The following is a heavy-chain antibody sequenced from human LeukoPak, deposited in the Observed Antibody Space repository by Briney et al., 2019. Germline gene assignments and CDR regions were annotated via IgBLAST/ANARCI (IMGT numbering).Heavy chain of an antibody. J-gene: IGHJ4*02. CDR3: AKAKGLYGDYGFDY. Sequence: GGSLRLSCAASGFTFSSYAMSRVRQAPGKGLEWVSAISGSGGSTYYADSVKGRFTISRDNSKNTLYLQMNSLRAEDTAVYYCAKAKGLYGDYGFDYWGQGTLVTVSS. CDR1: GFTFSSYA. V-gene: IGHV3-23*01. CDR2: ISGSGGST. D-gene: IGHD4-17*01.